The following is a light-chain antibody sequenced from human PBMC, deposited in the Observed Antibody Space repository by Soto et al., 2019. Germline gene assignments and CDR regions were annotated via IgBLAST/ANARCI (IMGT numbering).Light chain of an antibody. CDR3: QQSYSALVA. V-gene: IGKV1-39*01. CDR1: QSISRS. CDR2: AAS. Sequence: DFQMTQSPSSLSASVGARVPITCRATQSISRSLNWYQQKPGKAPELLIYAASSLQSGVPSRFSGSGSGTDFTLTISSLQPEDSATYYCQQSYSALVAFGQGTKVDIK. J-gene: IGKJ1*01.